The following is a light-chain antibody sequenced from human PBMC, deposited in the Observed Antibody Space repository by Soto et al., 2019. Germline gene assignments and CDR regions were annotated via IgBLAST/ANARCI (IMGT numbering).Light chain of an antibody. Sequence: DIQLTQSPSFLSASVGDRVTITCRASQGISSYLAWYQQKPGKAPKLLIYAASTLQSGVPSRFSGSGSGTEFTLTISSLQPEDFATYYCQQLNSYPRTFDQVTKLAIK. CDR1: QGISSY. J-gene: IGKJ2*01. CDR3: QQLNSYPRT. V-gene: IGKV1-9*01. CDR2: AAS.